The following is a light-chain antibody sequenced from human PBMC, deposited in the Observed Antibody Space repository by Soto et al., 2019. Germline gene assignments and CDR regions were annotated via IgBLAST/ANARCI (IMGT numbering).Light chain of an antibody. CDR1: QSVRSDY. Sequence: EIVLTQSPGTLSLSPGDRATLSCRASQSVRSDYLAWYQQKPGQAPRINSYGASTRATGIPDRFTGSGSGTEFTLTISRLEPEDFAVYYCQQYGSSPRTFGQGTKVDIK. J-gene: IGKJ1*01. CDR2: GAS. V-gene: IGKV3-20*01. CDR3: QQYGSSPRT.